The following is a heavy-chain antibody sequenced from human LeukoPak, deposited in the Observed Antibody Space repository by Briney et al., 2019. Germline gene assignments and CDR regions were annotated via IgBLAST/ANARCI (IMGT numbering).Heavy chain of an antibody. D-gene: IGHD3-3*01. CDR3: AKGDYDFWSGPYFDY. CDR1: GFTFSSYS. J-gene: IGHJ4*02. Sequence: GGSLRLSCTASGFTFSSYSLNWVRQAPGKGLEWVSAISGSGGSTYYADSVKGRFTISRDNSKNTLYLQMNSLRAEDTAVYYCAKGDYDFWSGPYFDYWGQGTLVTVSS. CDR2: ISGSGGST. V-gene: IGHV3-23*01.